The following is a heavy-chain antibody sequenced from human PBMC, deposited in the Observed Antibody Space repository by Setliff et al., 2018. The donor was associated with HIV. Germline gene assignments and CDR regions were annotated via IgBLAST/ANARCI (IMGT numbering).Heavy chain of an antibody. CDR2: ITGDNDNT. V-gene: IGHV1-3*01. CDR1: GYTFNNYA. J-gene: IGHJ6*02. Sequence: GASVKVSCKASGYTFNNYAMHWVRQAPGQRLEWLGWITGDNDNTKYSEKFKGRVTITRDSSASTAYMELSSLTSEDTAVYYCATERYQLRYNSYYYYSGMDVWGQGTTVTVSS. D-gene: IGHD2-2*02. CDR3: ATERYQLRYNSYYYYSGMDV.